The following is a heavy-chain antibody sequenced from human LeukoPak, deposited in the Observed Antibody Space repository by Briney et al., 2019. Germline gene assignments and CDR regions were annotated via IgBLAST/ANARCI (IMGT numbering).Heavy chain of an antibody. Sequence: ASVKVSCKASGGTFSSYAVSWVRQAPGQGLEWMGGIIPIFGTANYAQKFQGRVTITADKSTSTAYMELSSLRSEDTAVYYCARDNSVRDEAWWFNPWGQGTLVTVSS. D-gene: IGHD5-24*01. CDR1: GGTFSSYA. V-gene: IGHV1-69*06. CDR3: ARDNSVRDEAWWFNP. CDR2: IIPIFGTA. J-gene: IGHJ5*02.